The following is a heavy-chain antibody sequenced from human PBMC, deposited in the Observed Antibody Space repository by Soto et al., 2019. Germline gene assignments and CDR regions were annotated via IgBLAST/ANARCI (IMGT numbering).Heavy chain of an antibody. V-gene: IGHV5-51*01. D-gene: IGHD1-20*01. J-gene: IGHJ6*02. CDR1: GYSFTSYW. CDR3: ARQGRYKDYYGMDV. Sequence: GQTLNLSCKGSGYSFTSYWIGWVRQMPGKGLEWMGIIYPGDADTRYSPSFQGQVTISADKSISTAYLQWSSLKASDTAMYYCARQGRYKDYYGMDVWGQGTTVTVSS. CDR2: IYPGDADT.